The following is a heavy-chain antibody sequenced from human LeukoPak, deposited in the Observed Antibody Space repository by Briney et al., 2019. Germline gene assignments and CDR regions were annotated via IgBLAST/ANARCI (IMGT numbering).Heavy chain of an antibody. J-gene: IGHJ5*02. D-gene: IGHD3-16*01. V-gene: IGHV4-59*01. Sequence: SETLSLTCTVSGGSISSYYWSWIRQPPGKGLEWIGYIYYSGSTNYNPSLKSRVTISVDTSKNQFSLKLSSVTAADTAVYYCARDGLRSGKYNWFDPWGQGTLATVSS. CDR1: GGSISSYY. CDR3: ARDGLRSGKYNWFDP. CDR2: IYYSGST.